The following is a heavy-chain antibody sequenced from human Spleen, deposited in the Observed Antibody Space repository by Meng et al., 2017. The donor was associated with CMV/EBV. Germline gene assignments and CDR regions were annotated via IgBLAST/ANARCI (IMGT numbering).Heavy chain of an antibody. CDR3: ARWGSNGSGSYYPFDAFDI. J-gene: IGHJ3*02. CDR1: GFTFNNYN. Sequence: GESLKISCEASGFTFNNYNMNWVRQAPGKGLEWVSSITSSSSYKYYADSLKGRFTISRDNAKNSLYLQMNSLRAEDTAVYYCARWGSNGSGSYYPFDAFDIWGQGTMVTVSS. CDR2: ITSSSSYK. D-gene: IGHD3-10*01. V-gene: IGHV3-21*01.